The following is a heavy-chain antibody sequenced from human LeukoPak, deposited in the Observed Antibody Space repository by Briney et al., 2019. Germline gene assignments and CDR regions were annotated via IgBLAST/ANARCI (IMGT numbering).Heavy chain of an antibody. V-gene: IGHV1-2*02. Sequence: GASVKVSCKASGYTFIDYFIHWMRQTPGQGLEWLGWINPNSGVTSYAQKFQDRVTMTRATAAYMELSSLKSDDTAVYYCVRAASGTLGGAFDIWRQRTEVTVSS. CDR3: VRAASGTLGGAFDI. CDR2: INPNSGVT. J-gene: IGHJ3*02. CDR1: GYTFIDYF. D-gene: IGHD1-7*01.